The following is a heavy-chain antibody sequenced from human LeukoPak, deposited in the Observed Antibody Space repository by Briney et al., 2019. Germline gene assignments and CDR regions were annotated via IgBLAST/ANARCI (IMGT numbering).Heavy chain of an antibody. Sequence: GGSLRLSCAASGFTFDDYAMHWVRQAPGKGLEWVSLISGDGGSTYYADSVKGRFTISRDNSKNSLYLQMNSLRTEDTALYYCAKDISYDYVWGSYRPRQIYYFDYWGQGTLATVSS. J-gene: IGHJ4*02. CDR1: GFTFDDYA. CDR3: AKDISYDYVWGSYRPRQIYYFDY. V-gene: IGHV3-43*02. CDR2: ISGDGGST. D-gene: IGHD3-16*02.